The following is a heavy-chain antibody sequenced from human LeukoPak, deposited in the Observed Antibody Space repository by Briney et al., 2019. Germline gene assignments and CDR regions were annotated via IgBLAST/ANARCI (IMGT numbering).Heavy chain of an antibody. CDR1: GYTFTGYY. Sequence: GASVKVSCKASGYTFTGYYMHWVRQAPGQGLEWMGWINPNSGGTNYAQKFQGRVTMTRDTSISTAYMELSRLRSDDTAVYYCARPKFRNSQTDFDYWGQGTLVTVSS. D-gene: IGHD4-23*01. V-gene: IGHV1-2*02. J-gene: IGHJ4*02. CDR2: INPNSGGT. CDR3: ARPKFRNSQTDFDY.